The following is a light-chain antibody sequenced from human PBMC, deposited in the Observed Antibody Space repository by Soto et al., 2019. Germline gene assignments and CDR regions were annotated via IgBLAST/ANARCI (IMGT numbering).Light chain of an antibody. V-gene: IGKV3-20*01. J-gene: IGKJ1*01. CDR2: GAS. CDR3: QQYGSSPQT. Sequence: EIVLTQSPGTLSLSPGERATLSCRACQNVRGSYLAWYQQKPGQAPRLLLYGASTRATGVPARFSGSGSGTDFTLTISRLEPEDFAVYYCQQYGSSPQTFGQGTKVDIK. CDR1: QNVRGSY.